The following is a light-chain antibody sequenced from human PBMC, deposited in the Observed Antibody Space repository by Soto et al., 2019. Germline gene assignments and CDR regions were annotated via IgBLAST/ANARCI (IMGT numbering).Light chain of an antibody. J-gene: IGLJ7*01. Sequence: QSVLTQSPSASASLGASVKLTCTLSSGHSNYAIAWHQQQPEKGPRFLMKVNSGGSHIKGDGIPDRFSGSSSGAERYLFISSLQSEDEADYYCQTGGTGSASVVFGGGTKLTVL. CDR2: VNSGGSH. CDR3: QTGGTGSASVV. CDR1: SGHSNYA. V-gene: IGLV4-69*01.